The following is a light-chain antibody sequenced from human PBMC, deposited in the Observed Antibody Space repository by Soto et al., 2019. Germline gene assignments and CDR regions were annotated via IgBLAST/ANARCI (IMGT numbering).Light chain of an antibody. CDR3: QQYNNWPFT. Sequence: EIVMTQSPATLSVSPGERATLSCRASQSVNNNLAWYQQKPGQAPRLLIYGASARATGIPARFSGSGSGTEFTLTIRSLQSEDFAVYYCQQYNNWPFTFGGGTKVEIK. V-gene: IGKV3-15*01. CDR2: GAS. J-gene: IGKJ4*01. CDR1: QSVNNN.